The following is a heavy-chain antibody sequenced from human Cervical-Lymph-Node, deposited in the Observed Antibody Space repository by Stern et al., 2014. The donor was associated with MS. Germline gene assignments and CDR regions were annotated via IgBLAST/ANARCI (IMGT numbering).Heavy chain of an antibody. D-gene: IGHD1-1*01. Sequence: QLVQSGTEVKKPGSSVKVSCKASGGTFSTYAIHWVRQAPGQGLEWMGGIIPIFNTTHFAQKFQARVIITADESTSTAYMELSSLRSEDTAIYDCATIGDAHNSEVGMDVWAQGTTVTVSS. J-gene: IGHJ6*02. CDR2: IIPIFNTT. CDR1: GGTFSTYA. CDR3: ATIGDAHNSEVGMDV. V-gene: IGHV1-69*01.